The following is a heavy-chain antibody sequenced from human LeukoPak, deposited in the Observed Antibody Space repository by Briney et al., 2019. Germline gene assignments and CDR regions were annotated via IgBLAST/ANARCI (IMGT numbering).Heavy chain of an antibody. CDR2: INPNSGGT. CDR1: GYTFTGYY. V-gene: IGHV1-2*02. Sequence: ASVKVSCKASGYTFTGYYMHWVRQAPGQGLEWMGWINPNSGGTNYAQKLQGRVTMTTDTSTSTAYMELRSLRSDDTAVYYCARDHVGSSGYLRLFDYWGQGTLVTVSS. CDR3: ARDHVGSSGYLRLFDY. J-gene: IGHJ4*02. D-gene: IGHD3-22*01.